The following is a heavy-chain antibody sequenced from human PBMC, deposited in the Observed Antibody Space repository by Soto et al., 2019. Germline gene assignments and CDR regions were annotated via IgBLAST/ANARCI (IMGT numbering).Heavy chain of an antibody. V-gene: IGHV5-10-1*01. Sequence: PGESLKISCKGSGYSFTSYWISWVRQMPGKGLEWMGRIDPSDSYTSYSPSFQGHVTISADKSISTAYLQWSSLKASDTAMYYCARHVSPQMPYYYYGMDVWGQGTTVTVSS. D-gene: IGHD2-2*01. J-gene: IGHJ6*02. CDR3: ARHVSPQMPYYYYGMDV. CDR1: GYSFTSYW. CDR2: IDPSDSYT.